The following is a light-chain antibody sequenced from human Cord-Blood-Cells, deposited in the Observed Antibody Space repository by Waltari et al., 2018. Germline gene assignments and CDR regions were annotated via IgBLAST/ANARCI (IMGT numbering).Light chain of an antibody. CDR2: DAS. CDR3: QQFNSYPPVT. J-gene: IGKJ4*01. V-gene: IGKV1-13*02. Sequence: AIQLTQSPFSLSASVGDRVAITCRGRQGISSALAWYQQKPGNAPKLLIYDASSLESGVPSRFSGSGSGTDFTLTISSLQPEDFATDYCQQFNSYPPVTFGGGTKVEIK. CDR1: QGISSA.